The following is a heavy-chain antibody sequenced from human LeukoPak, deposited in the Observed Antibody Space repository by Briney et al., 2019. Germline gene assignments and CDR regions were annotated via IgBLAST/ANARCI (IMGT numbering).Heavy chain of an antibody. CDR1: GYSISSGYY. D-gene: IGHD5-12*01. V-gene: IGHV4-38-2*01. J-gene: IGHJ4*02. CDR3: ARAGYSGYDTPLEYGY. CDR2: IYHGGST. Sequence: SETLSLTCAVSGYSISSGYYWGWIRQPPGKGLEWIGSIYHGGSTYYNPSLKSRVTISVDTSKNQFSLKLSSVTAADTAVYYCARAGYSGYDTPLEYGYWGQGTLVTVSS.